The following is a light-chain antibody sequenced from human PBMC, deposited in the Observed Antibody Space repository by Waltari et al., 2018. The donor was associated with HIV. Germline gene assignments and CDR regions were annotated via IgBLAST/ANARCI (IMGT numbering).Light chain of an antibody. CDR1: ALPKQY. CDR2: RDN. CDR3: QSADITNIWV. J-gene: IGLJ2*01. Sequence: SSDLTQPPSMSLSPGQTARITCSGDALPKQYVYWYQQKPGQAPSLIISRDNGRPSGVPDRFSGSRSGTTATATLTSSGVQTEDEADYYCQSADITNIWVFGGGTKLTVL. V-gene: IGLV3-25*03.